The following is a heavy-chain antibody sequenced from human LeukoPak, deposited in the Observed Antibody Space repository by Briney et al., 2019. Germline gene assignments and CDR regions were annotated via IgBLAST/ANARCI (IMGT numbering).Heavy chain of an antibody. J-gene: IGHJ4*02. CDR3: ARVGGYGDYVLSPDYFDY. CDR2: IYYSGST. CDR1: GGSISSSSSY. D-gene: IGHD4-17*01. V-gene: IGHV4-39*01. Sequence: SETLSLTCTVSGGSISSSSSYWAWIRQPPGTRLEWIGNIYYSGSTYYSPALKSRLTISVDTSKNQFSLKLSSVTAADTAVYYCARVGGYGDYVLSPDYFDYWGQGTLVTVSS.